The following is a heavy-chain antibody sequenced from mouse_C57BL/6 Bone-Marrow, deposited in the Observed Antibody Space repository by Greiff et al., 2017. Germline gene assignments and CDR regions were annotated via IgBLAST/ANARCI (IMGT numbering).Heavy chain of an antibody. CDR3: ARWNYYGSSSSYWYFDV. CDR2: ISYSGST. CDR1: GYSITSDY. D-gene: IGHD1-1*01. V-gene: IGHV3-8*01. J-gene: IGHJ1*03. Sequence: VQLKESGPGLAKPSQTLSLTCSVTGYSITSDYWNWIRKFPGNKLEYMGYISYSGSTYYNPSLKSRISITRDTSKTQYYLQLNSVTTEDTATYYCARWNYYGSSSSYWYFDVWGTGTTVTVSS.